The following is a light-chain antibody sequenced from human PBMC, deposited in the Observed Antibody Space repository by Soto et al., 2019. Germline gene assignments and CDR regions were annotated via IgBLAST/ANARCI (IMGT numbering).Light chain of an antibody. Sequence: EIVMTPSPATLAVSPGERTTLSCRASQSVGNNLAWYQQKPGQAPRLIIYGAYTRATGIPARFSGSGSGTDFTLTISSLQSEDFAVYYCQHYNYWPPKTFGQGTKVDI. CDR2: GAY. J-gene: IGKJ1*01. CDR3: QHYNYWPPKT. CDR1: QSVGNN. V-gene: IGKV3-15*01.